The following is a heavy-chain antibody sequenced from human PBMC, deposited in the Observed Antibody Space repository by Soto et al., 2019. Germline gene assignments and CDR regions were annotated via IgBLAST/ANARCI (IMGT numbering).Heavy chain of an antibody. D-gene: IGHD1-26*01. Sequence: EVQLLESGGGLVQPGGSLRLSCAASGFPFSTSAMNWVRQAPGKGLEWVSIISGSSDAAYYAESVKGRFASSRDNSKNTLYLQLNGLRAEDTAVYYCAKYSGSYPVSSGLSLWSQGTKVTVSP. J-gene: IGHJ4*01. CDR1: GFPFSTSA. CDR2: ISGSSDAA. V-gene: IGHV3-23*01. CDR3: AKYSGSYPVSSGLSL.